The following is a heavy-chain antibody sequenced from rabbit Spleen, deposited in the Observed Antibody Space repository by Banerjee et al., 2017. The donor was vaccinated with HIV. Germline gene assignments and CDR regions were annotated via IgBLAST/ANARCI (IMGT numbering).Heavy chain of an antibody. J-gene: IGHJ6*01. CDR1: GIDFTNYY. Sequence: PEGSLTLSCKASGIDFTNYYITWVRQAPGKGLEWIGIIYAAKGSTDYASWVSGRFTISRSTSLNTVDLKLTNLTAADTATYFCATNAAVISYLPLWGPGTLVTV. D-gene: IGHD8-1*01. CDR3: ATNAAVISYLPL. V-gene: IGHV1S43*01. CDR2: IYAAKGST.